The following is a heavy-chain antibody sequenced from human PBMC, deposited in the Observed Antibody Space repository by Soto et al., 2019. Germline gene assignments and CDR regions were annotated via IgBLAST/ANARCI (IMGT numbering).Heavy chain of an antibody. J-gene: IGHJ5*02. CDR1: GFTFTSSA. Sequence: SVKVSCKASGFTFTSSAVQWVRQARGQRLEWIGWIVVGSGNTNYAQKFQERVTITRDMSTSTAYMELSSLRSEDTAVYYCAADRSIMITFGGVIVNNWFDPWGQGTLVTVSS. V-gene: IGHV1-58*01. D-gene: IGHD3-16*02. CDR2: IVVGSGNT. CDR3: AADRSIMITFGGVIVNNWFDP.